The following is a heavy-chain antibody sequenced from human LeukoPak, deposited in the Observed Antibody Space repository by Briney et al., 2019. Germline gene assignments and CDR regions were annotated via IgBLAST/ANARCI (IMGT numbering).Heavy chain of an antibody. CDR3: SLLAVASPQDY. D-gene: IGHD6-19*01. CDR2: ISSSGSTM. J-gene: IGHJ4*02. V-gene: IGHV3-48*03. CDR1: GFTFSTYE. Sequence: PGGSLRLSCAASGFTFSTYEMHWVRQAPGKGLEWVSDISSSGSTMYYADSLKGRFTTSRDNAKNLLYLQMHSLRAEDTAVYYCSLLAVASPQDYWGQGTLVTVSS.